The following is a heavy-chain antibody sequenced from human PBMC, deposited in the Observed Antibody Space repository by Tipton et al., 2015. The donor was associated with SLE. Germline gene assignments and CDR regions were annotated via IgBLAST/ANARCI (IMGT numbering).Heavy chain of an antibody. J-gene: IGHJ4*02. Sequence: TLSLTCAVYGGSFSGYYWSWIRQPPGKGLEWIGEINHSGSTNYNPSLKSRVTISVDTSKNQFSLKLSSVTAADTAVYYCARGRAESGYDLEDYWGQGTLVTVSS. CDR3: ARGRAESGYDLEDY. CDR2: INHSGST. D-gene: IGHD5-12*01. CDR1: GGSFSGYY. V-gene: IGHV4-34*01.